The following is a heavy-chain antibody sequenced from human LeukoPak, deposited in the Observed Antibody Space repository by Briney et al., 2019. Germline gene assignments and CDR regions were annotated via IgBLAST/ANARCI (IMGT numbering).Heavy chain of an antibody. CDR3: ARAKPAAGSFDY. V-gene: IGHV3-21*01. CDR1: GFTFSSYS. CDR2: ISSSRSYI. D-gene: IGHD2-2*01. J-gene: IGHJ4*02. Sequence: GGSLRLSCAASGFTFSSYSMNWVSQAPGKGLEWVSSISSSRSYIYYADSVKGRFTISRDNAKNSLYLQMNSLRAEDTAVYYCARAKPAAGSFDYWGQGTLVTVSS.